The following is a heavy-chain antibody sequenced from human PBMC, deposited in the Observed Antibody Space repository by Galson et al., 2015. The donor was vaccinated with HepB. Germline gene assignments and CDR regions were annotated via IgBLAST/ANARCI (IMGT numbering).Heavy chain of an antibody. CDR2: IKQDGSEK. V-gene: IGHV3-7*03. Sequence: SLRLSCAASGFTFSSYRMSWVRQASGKGLEWVANIKQDGSEKYYVDSVKGRFTISRDNAKNSLYLQMNSLRAEDTAVYYCARDAGYYGSGQDYWGQGTLVTVSS. J-gene: IGHJ4*02. D-gene: IGHD3-10*01. CDR3: ARDAGYYGSGQDY. CDR1: GFTFSSYR.